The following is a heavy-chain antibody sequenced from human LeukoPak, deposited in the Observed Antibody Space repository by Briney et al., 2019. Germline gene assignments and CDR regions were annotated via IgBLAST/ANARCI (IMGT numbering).Heavy chain of an antibody. J-gene: IGHJ4*02. Sequence: ASVKVSCKASGYTFTTYGISWVRQAPGQGLEWMGWISAYYGTTDYAQKLQGRVTMTTYTPTSTAYMELRSLRSDDTAVYFCVREGGSSGYYYLQYWGQGTLVTVSS. CDR1: GYTFTTYG. CDR3: VREGGSSGYYYLQY. CDR2: ISAYYGTT. V-gene: IGHV1-18*01. D-gene: IGHD3-22*01.